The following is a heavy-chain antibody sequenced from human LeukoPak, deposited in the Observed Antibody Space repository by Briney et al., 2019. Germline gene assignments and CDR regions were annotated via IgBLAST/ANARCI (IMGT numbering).Heavy chain of an antibody. CDR2: INPNSGGT. D-gene: IGHD3-22*01. CDR3: ARDWGCYDSSGYYSDDAFDI. J-gene: IGHJ3*02. CDR1: GYTFTGYY. Sequence: ASVKVSCKASGYTFTGYYMHWVRQAPGQGLEWMGRINPNSGGTNYAQKFQGRVTMTRDTSISTAYMELSRLRSDDTAVYYCARDWGCYDSSGYYSDDAFDIWGQGTMVTVSS. V-gene: IGHV1-2*06.